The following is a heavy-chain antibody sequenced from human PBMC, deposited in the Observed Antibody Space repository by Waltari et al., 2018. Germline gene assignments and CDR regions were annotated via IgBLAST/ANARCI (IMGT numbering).Heavy chain of an antibody. CDR3: ARAPLGELSFFDY. D-gene: IGHD3-16*02. J-gene: IGHJ4*02. CDR2: IDSGGST. CDR1: GFTVSSNY. V-gene: IGHV3-53*02. Sequence: EVQLVETGGGLIQPGGSLRLSCAASGFTVSSNYMSWVRQAPGKGLEWVSVIDSGGSTYYADSVKGRFTISRDKSKNTLYLQMNSLRAEDTAVYYCARAPLGELSFFDYWGQGTLVTVSS.